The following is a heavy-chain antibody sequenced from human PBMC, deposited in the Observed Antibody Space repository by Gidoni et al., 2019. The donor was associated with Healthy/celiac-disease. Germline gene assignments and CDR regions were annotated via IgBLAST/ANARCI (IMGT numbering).Heavy chain of an antibody. Sequence: EVQLLESGGGLVQPGGSLRLSCEASGFTFSSYAMSWVRQAPGKGLEWVSAISGSGGSTYYADSVKGRFTISRDNSKNTLYLQMNSLRAEDTAVYYCAILPTIAAAGFDYWGQGTLVTVSS. CDR2: ISGSGGST. J-gene: IGHJ4*02. V-gene: IGHV3-23*01. CDR3: AILPTIAAAGFDY. D-gene: IGHD6-13*01. CDR1: GFTFSSYA.